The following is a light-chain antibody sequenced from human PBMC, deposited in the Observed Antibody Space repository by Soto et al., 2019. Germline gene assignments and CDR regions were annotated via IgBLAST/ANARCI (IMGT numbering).Light chain of an antibody. Sequence: QSALTQPASVSGSPGQSITFSCTGTSSDIGAYNYVSWYQHHPGRAHKLMIFDVSIRPSGVSNRFSGSKSGNTASLTISVLQAEDEADYYCCSYTTSNTRVFGTGTKVTV. V-gene: IGLV2-14*03. CDR1: SSDIGAYNY. CDR2: DVS. CDR3: CSYTTSNTRV. J-gene: IGLJ1*01.